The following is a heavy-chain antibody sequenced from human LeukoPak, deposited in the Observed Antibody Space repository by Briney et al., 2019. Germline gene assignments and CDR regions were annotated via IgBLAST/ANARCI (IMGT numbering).Heavy chain of an antibody. V-gene: IGHV3-20*01. J-gene: IGHJ4*02. Sequence: GGSLRLSCAASGFTFDDYGMSWVRQAPGEGLEWVSGINWNGGSTGYADSVKGRFTISRDNAKNSLYLQMNSLRAEDTALYHCARRSYGYEDYWGQGTLVTVSS. CDR1: GFTFDDYG. D-gene: IGHD5-18*01. CDR2: INWNGGST. CDR3: ARRSYGYEDY.